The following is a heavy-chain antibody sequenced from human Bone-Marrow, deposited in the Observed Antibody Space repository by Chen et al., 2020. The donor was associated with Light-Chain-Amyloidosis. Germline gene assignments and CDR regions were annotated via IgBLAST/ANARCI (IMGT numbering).Heavy chain of an antibody. V-gene: IGHV3-15*05. Sequence: DVQLQTPGGGPVEPGGSLRLSCEASGFSFSDAWMDWVRQAPGKGLEWVARIKGKSDGERTDYAAPVKGRFIVSRDDSRNMLFLQMNSLETEDTGVYYCATRGGYRGPGTRVTVSS. CDR3: ATRGGY. D-gene: IGHD3-10*01. CDR2: IKGKSDGERT. CDR1: GFSFSDAW. J-gene: IGHJ4*02.